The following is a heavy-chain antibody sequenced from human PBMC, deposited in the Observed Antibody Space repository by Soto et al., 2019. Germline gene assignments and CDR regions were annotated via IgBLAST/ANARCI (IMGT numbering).Heavy chain of an antibody. V-gene: IGHV3-53*01. CDR2: IYTGGST. J-gene: IGHJ5*02. CDR1: GFTVSSDY. Sequence: EVQLVESGGSLIQPGGSLRLSCAASGFTVSSDYMSWVRQAPGKGLEWVSVIYTGGSTYYADSVKGRFTFSRDNSKNTLYLQMNSLRAEDTAVYYCARAYGGNPALFDPWGQGTLVTVSS. CDR3: ARAYGGNPALFDP. D-gene: IGHD4-17*01.